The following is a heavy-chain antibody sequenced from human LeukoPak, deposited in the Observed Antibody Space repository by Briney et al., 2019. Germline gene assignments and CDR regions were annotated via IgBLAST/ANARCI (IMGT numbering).Heavy chain of an antibody. CDR3: ARASSSYLFDY. Sequence: GGSLRLSCAASGFTFSSYSMIWVRQAPGKGLEWVSSISSSSSYIYYADSVKGRFTISRDNAKNSLYLQMDSLRAEDTAVYYCARASSSYLFDYWGQGTLVTVSS. V-gene: IGHV3-21*01. J-gene: IGHJ4*02. CDR2: ISSSSSYI. D-gene: IGHD6-6*01. CDR1: GFTFSSYS.